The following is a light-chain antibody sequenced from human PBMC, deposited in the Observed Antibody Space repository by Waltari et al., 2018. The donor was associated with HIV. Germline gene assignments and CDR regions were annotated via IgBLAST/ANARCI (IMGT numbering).Light chain of an antibody. Sequence: DIQMTQSPSSLSASVGDRVHIPCRASQSISSYLNWYQQKPGKAPNLLIYAASSLQSGVPSRFSGGGSGTDFTLTISSLQPEDFATYYCQQTYSTPLTFGGGTKVEIK. V-gene: IGKV1-39*01. J-gene: IGKJ4*01. CDR2: AAS. CDR3: QQTYSTPLT. CDR1: QSISSY.